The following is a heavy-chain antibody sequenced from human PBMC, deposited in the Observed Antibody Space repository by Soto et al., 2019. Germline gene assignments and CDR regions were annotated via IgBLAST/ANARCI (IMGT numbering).Heavy chain of an antibody. J-gene: IGHJ4*02. CDR2: IKRNIDGGTT. Sequence: EVQLVESGGGLVKPGGSLRLSCAASGFTFSNAWMSWVRQAPGGGLEWVGRIKRNIDGGTTDYAAPVKGRFAISRDDSNSTLYLEMNRLRSEDTAVYYCTTVDAVVLNWGQGLLVTVSS. V-gene: IGHV3-15*01. CDR1: GFTFSNAW. CDR3: TTVDAVVLN. D-gene: IGHD6-19*01.